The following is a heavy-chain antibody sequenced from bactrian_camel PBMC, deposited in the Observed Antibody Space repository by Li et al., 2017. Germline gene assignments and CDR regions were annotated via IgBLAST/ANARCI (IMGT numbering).Heavy chain of an antibody. Sequence: VQLVESGGGSVQDGGSLRLSCVATISRGCMAWFRQAPGKEREGVAAIGTGDKTTYRASVRGQFTISRDSAKNTLYLRMNSLKPEDTAMYFCAANSWCPNNPYVVGYRWNPTYRGQGTQVTVS. J-gene: IGHJ4*01. V-gene: IGHV3S55*01. CDR2: IGTGDKT. CDR1: ISRGC. CDR3: AANSWCPNNPYVVGYRWNPTY. D-gene: IGHD7*01.